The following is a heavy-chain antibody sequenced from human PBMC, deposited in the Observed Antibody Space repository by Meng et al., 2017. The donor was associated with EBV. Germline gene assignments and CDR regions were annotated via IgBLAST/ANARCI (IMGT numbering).Heavy chain of an antibody. J-gene: IGHJ4*02. Sequence: QVQLQASGPGLVQPSETLSLTCIFSGVSVTSGAYHWSWIRQSPGKGLEWIGYIYDTGITIYNPSLKSRVTISLETSKNQFSLKVNSVTTADTAVYYCAKSRSSTPGIVDDWGQGTLVTASS. CDR2: IYDTGIT. CDR3: AKSRSSTPGIVDD. V-gene: IGHV4-61*08. CDR1: GVSVTSGAYH. D-gene: IGHD2/OR15-2a*01.